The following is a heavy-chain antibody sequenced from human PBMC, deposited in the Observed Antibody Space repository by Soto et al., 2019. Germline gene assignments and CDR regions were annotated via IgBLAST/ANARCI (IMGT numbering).Heavy chain of an antibody. J-gene: IGHJ6*04. CDR2: ISSSSSTR. V-gene: IGHV3-48*02. D-gene: IGHD6-13*01. CDR3: ARGKFSGAAAGTSQSYYCYYGMDG. Sequence: GGSLRLSCAASGFTFSSYIMNWVRQAPGKGLEWVSYISSSSSTRYYADSVKGRFTISRDNAKNSLYLQMNSLRDEDTAVYYCARGKFSGAAAGTSQSYYCYYGMDGWGKESRVTVGS. CDR1: GFTFSSYI.